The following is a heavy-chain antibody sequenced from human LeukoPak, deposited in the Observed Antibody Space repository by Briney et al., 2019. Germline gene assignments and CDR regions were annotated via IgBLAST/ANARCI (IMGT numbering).Heavy chain of an antibody. CDR1: GFTFSRYA. CDR3: AREGVLRYFDWLPSPYYYYAMDV. V-gene: IGHV3-64*01. D-gene: IGHD3-9*01. J-gene: IGHJ6*02. Sequence: GGSLRLSCAASGFTFSRYAMHWVRQAPGKGLEYVSAISTNGGSTYYASSVKGRFTISRDNSKNTLYLQMNSLRAEDTAVYYCAREGVLRYFDWLPSPYYYYAMDVWGQGTTVTVSS. CDR2: ISTNGGST.